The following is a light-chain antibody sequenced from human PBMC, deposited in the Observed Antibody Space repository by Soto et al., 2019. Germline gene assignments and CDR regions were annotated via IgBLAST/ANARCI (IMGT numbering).Light chain of an antibody. CDR3: QQYDNLPVT. CDR2: DAS. CDR1: QDIRNY. Sequence: DIQMTQSPSSLSASVGDRVTITCQASQDIRNYLNWYQQKPGKAPKVLIYDASKLETGVPSRFSGSGSGTDFTFTISSLQPEDIATYYCQQYDNLPVTFGPGTKVDIK. V-gene: IGKV1-33*01. J-gene: IGKJ3*01.